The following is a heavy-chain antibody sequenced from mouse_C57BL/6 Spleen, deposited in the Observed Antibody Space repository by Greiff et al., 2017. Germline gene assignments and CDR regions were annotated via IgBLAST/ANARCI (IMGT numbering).Heavy chain of an antibody. CDR2: INPGSGGT. Sequence: VQLQQSGAELVRPGTSVKVSCKASGYAFTNYLIEWVKQRPGQGLEWIGVINPGSGGTNYNEKFKGKATLTADKSSNTAYMQLSSLTSEDSAVYFCARSDDYGKAWFAYWGQGTLVTVSA. CDR3: ARSDDYGKAWFAY. V-gene: IGHV1-54*01. D-gene: IGHD2-4*01. J-gene: IGHJ3*01. CDR1: GYAFTNYL.